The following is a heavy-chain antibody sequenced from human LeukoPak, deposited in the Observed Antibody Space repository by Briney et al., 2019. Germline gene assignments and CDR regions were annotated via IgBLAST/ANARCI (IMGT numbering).Heavy chain of an antibody. Sequence: GGSLRLSCAASGFTFSSYSMNWVRQAPGKGLEWVSYISSCSSTIYYADSVKGRFTISRDNAKNSLYLQMNSLRAEDTAVYYCARRILSGSYYTDDYWGQGNPGHRLL. CDR1: GFTFSSYS. V-gene: IGHV3-48*04. CDR3: ARRILSGSYYTDDY. J-gene: IGHJ4*02. CDR2: ISSCSSTI. D-gene: IGHD1-26*01.